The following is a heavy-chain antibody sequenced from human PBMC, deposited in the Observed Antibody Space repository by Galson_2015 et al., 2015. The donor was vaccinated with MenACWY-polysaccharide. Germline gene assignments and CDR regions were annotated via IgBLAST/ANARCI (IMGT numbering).Heavy chain of an antibody. D-gene: IGHD3-10*01. J-gene: IGHJ1*01. Sequence: SPRLSCAASGFSFNRSVLSRFRQTPAKGLEWVSSIRGSGTSTYLAEYLKGRFPISRANSKNTIYLQMNGLRPEDTAIYYCAKSPNPNGEYFGAERPWGQGTLVTVSS. V-gene: IGHV3-23*01. CDR1: GFSFNRSV. CDR2: IRGSGTST. CDR3: AKSPNPNGEYFGAERP.